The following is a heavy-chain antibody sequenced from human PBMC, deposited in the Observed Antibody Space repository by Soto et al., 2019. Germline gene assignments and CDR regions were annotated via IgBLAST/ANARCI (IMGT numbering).Heavy chain of an antibody. V-gene: IGHV1-69*13. CDR3: ARRSITMIVVDYGMDV. J-gene: IGHJ6*02. D-gene: IGHD3-22*01. CDR1: GGTFRSYA. CDR2: IIPIFGTA. Sequence: GASVKVSCKASGGTFRSYAISWVRQAPGQGLEWMGGIIPIFGTANYAQKFQGRVTITADESTSTAYMELSSLRSEDTAVYYCARRSITMIVVDYGMDVWGQGTTVTVSS.